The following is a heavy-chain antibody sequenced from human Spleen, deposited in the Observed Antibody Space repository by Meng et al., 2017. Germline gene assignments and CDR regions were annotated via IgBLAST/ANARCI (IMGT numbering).Heavy chain of an antibody. V-gene: IGHV4-34*01. CDR2: INHSGST. CDR3: ARSLNLHVFDV. D-gene: IGHD1-20*01. J-gene: IGHJ3*01. CDR1: DEAFFSGYY. Sequence: QLNLKQVGAGLLGPSETVSLPWLVYDEAFFSGYYWSWIRQPPGKGLEWIGDINHSGSTNYNPSLKSRVTISVDTSKSQFSLNLNSVSAADTSVYYCARSLNLHVFDVWGQGTMVTVSS.